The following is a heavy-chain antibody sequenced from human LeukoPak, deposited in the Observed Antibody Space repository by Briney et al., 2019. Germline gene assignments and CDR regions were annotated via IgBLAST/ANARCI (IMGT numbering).Heavy chain of an antibody. CDR2: ISGSVDTT. Sequence: GGSLRLSCVASGFTFSIYAMHWVRQAPGKGLEWVSTISGSVDTTYYADSVEGRFTISRDSSKNTLYLQMNSLRAEDTAVYYCAKDPLRYFDWARLGYWGQGTLVTVSS. V-gene: IGHV3-23*01. J-gene: IGHJ4*02. CDR3: AKDPLRYFDWARLGY. CDR1: GFTFSIYA. D-gene: IGHD3-9*01.